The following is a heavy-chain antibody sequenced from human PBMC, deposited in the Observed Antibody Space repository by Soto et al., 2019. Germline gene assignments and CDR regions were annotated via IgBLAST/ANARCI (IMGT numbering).Heavy chain of an antibody. J-gene: IGHJ4*02. CDR1: GGPISTGDYY. Sequence: SETLSLTCTVSGGPISTGDYYWSWIRQHPGKGLEWIGYISYSGSIYYNPSLKSRVTMSVDTSKNQFSLKLSSVTAADTAVYYCARANHFWSGYHDYWGQGTLVTVSS. V-gene: IGHV4-31*03. D-gene: IGHD3-3*02. CDR3: ARANHFWSGYHDY. CDR2: ISYSGSI.